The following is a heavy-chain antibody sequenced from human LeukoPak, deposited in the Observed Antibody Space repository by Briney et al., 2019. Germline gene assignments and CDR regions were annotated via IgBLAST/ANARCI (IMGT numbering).Heavy chain of an antibody. V-gene: IGHV4-34*01. J-gene: IGHJ5*02. D-gene: IGHD3-10*01. CDR3: ARGPASGSNFAWFDL. Sequence: PSETLSLTCAVYGGSLSHYYWSWIRQPPGKGLEWIGEINHSGSTNYNPSLKSRVTISVDMSKNQFSPELTSVTAADTAVYYCARGPASGSNFAWFDLWGQGTLVTVSS. CDR1: GGSLSHYY. CDR2: INHSGST.